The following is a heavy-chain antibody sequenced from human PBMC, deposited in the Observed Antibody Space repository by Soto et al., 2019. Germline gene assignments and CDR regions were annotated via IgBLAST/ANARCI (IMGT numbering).Heavy chain of an antibody. Sequence: GGSLRLSCAASGFTFSSYAMSWVRQAPGKGLEWVSAISGSGGSTYYADSVKGRFTISRDNSKNTLYLQMNSLRAEDTAVYYCAGGLRYFDWLLNPFDYWGQGTLVTVSS. J-gene: IGHJ4*02. V-gene: IGHV3-23*01. CDR2: ISGSGGST. CDR1: GFTFSSYA. CDR3: AGGLRYFDWLLNPFDY. D-gene: IGHD3-9*01.